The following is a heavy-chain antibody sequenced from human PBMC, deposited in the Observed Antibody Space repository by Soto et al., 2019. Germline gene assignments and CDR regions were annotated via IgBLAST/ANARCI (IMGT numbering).Heavy chain of an antibody. CDR2: ISYDGSNK. Sequence: GESLKISCAASGFTFSSYGMHWVRQAPGKGLEWVAVISYDGSNKYYADSVKGRFTISRDNSKNTLYLQMNSLRAEDTAVYYCAKVWSAGYSYGYVDYWGQGTLVTVSS. J-gene: IGHJ4*02. V-gene: IGHV3-30*18. CDR1: GFTFSSYG. CDR3: AKVWSAGYSYGYVDY. D-gene: IGHD5-18*01.